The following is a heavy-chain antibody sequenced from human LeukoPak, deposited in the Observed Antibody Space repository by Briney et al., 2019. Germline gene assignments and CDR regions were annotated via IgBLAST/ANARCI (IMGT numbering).Heavy chain of an antibody. V-gene: IGHV4-4*07. CDR3: AREPTSGREPTSGRPLDY. J-gene: IGHJ4*02. Sequence: PSETLSLTCTVSGGSISGYFWTWIRQPAGKGLEWIGRMYSTGSNNYNPSLKSRGTMSLDTSKNHFSLNLTSVTAADTAVYYCAREPTSGREPTSGRPLDYWGRGTLVTVSS. CDR2: MYSTGSN. CDR1: GGSISGYF. D-gene: IGHD5-12*01.